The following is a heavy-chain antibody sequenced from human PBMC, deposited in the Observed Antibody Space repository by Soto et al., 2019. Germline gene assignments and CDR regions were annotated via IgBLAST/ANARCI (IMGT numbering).Heavy chain of an antibody. J-gene: IGHJ3*02. D-gene: IGHD2-2*01. V-gene: IGHV4-31*03. Sequence: SETLSLTCTVSCGSISSGVYYWSWIRQHPGKGLDGIGYIYYSGSTYYNPSLKSRVTISVDTSKNQFSLKLSSVTAADTAVYYGAGLSPYCSSTSCRRFDIWGQGTMVTVSS. CDR1: CGSISSGVYY. CDR2: IYYSGST. CDR3: AGLSPYCSSTSCRRFDI.